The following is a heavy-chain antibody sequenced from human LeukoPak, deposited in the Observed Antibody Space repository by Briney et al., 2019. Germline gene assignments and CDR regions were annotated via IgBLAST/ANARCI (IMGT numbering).Heavy chain of an antibody. CDR2: INPSGGST. Sequence: ASVKVSCKASGYTVTSYYMHWVRQAPGQGLEWMGIINPSGGSTSYAQKFQGRVTMTRDTSTSTVYMELSSLRSEDTAVYYCARVAWEGSYCGGDCYPFDYWGQGTLVTVSS. V-gene: IGHV1-46*01. CDR1: GYTVTSYY. CDR3: ARVAWEGSYCGGDCYPFDY. D-gene: IGHD2-21*02. J-gene: IGHJ4*02.